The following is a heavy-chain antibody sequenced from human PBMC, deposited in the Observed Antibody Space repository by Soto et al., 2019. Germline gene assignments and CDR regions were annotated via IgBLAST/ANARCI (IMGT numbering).Heavy chain of an antibody. V-gene: IGHV3-74*01. CDR1: GFTFSSYW. D-gene: IGHD2-15*01. CDR2: INSDGSST. J-gene: IGHJ4*02. CDR3: VLGPRRYYFDY. Sequence: GESLKISCAASGFTFSSYWMHWVRQAPGKGLVWVSRINSDGSSTSYADSVKGRFTISRDNAKNTLYLQMNSLRAEDTAVYYCVLGPRRYYFDYWGQGTLVTVSS.